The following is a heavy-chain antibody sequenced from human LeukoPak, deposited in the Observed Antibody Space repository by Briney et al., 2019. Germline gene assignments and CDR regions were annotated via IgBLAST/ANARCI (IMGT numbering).Heavy chain of an antibody. D-gene: IGHD1-26*01. Sequence: PSETLSLTCTVTGGSISSYYWSWIRQPPGKGLEWIGYIYYSGSTNYNPSLKSRVTISVDTSKNQFSLKLSSVTAADTAVYYCARRRGSYPDYWGQGTLVTVSS. J-gene: IGHJ4*02. CDR3: ARRRGSYPDY. V-gene: IGHV4-59*08. CDR1: GGSISSYY. CDR2: IYYSGST.